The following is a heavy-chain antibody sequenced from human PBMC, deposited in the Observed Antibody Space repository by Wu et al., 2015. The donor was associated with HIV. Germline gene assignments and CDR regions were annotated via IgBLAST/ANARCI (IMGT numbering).Heavy chain of an antibody. V-gene: IGHV1-46*01. CDR2: IIPRLGTT. CDR3: ARDMTYYYDNSGYYRLDY. D-gene: IGHD3-22*01. J-gene: IGHJ4*02. CDR1: GYTFTSYY. Sequence: QVQLVQSGAEVKKPGASVKVSCKASGYTFTSYYMHWVRQAPGQGLEWMGWIIPRLGTTNYAQIFQGRVTMTADEFTTTAYMELTSLTPDDTAVYYCARDMTYYYDNSGYYRLDYWGQGTLITVSS.